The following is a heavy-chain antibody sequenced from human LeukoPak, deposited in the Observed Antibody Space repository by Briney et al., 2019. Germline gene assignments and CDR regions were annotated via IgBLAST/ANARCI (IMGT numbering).Heavy chain of an antibody. CDR1: GFTFDDYA. Sequence: GGSLRLSCAASGFTFDDYAMHWVRQAPGKGLEWVSGISWNSGSMGYADSVKGRFTISRDNAKNSLYLQMNSLRAEDAALYYCAREAYTVTFFDYWGQGTLVTVSS. V-gene: IGHV3-9*01. D-gene: IGHD4-11*01. CDR2: ISWNSGSM. J-gene: IGHJ4*02. CDR3: AREAYTVTFFDY.